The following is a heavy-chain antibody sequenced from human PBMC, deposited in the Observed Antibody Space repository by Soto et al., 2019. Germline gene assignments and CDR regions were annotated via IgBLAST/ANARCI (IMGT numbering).Heavy chain of an antibody. V-gene: IGHV4-4*02. J-gene: IGHJ4*02. Sequence: QVQLQESGPGLVKPSGTLSLTCAVSGGSFTSNNWWTWGHQPPGQGLAWIGEIYRTGSTNYNRSLKSRVTISLDKSENHFSLKVTSLTAADTAVYYCASRDPGTSVDYWGQGTLVTVSS. CDR1: GGSFTSNNW. D-gene: IGHD1-7*01. CDR2: IYRTGST. CDR3: ASRDPGTSVDY.